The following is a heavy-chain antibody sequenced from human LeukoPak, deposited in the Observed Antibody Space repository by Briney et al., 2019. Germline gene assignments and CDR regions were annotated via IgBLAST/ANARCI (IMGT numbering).Heavy chain of an antibody. CDR3: ARRPEATRNYNGMDV. D-gene: IGHD1-14*01. Sequence: GESLKISCKGSGYSFSNYWIAWVRQMPGKGLEGMGIIYPGDSDTRYSPPFEGQVTISADKSLSTAYLQWRSLKASDSAIYYCARRPEATRNYNGMDVWGQGTTVTVSS. CDR2: IYPGDSDT. J-gene: IGHJ6*02. V-gene: IGHV5-51*01. CDR1: GYSFSNYW.